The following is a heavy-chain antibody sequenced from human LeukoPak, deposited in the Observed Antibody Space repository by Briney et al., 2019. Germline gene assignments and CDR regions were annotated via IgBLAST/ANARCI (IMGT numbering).Heavy chain of an antibody. Sequence: GGSLRLSCAAPGFTFSNFAMSWVRQAPAKGLEWVSAMSSVTYYADSVKGRFTISRDDSKSTLFLQMNSLRADDTAVYYCAKAFFSGSGGNHKHFDSWGQGTLVTVSS. J-gene: IGHJ4*02. CDR2: MSSVT. CDR1: GFTFSNFA. CDR3: AKAFFSGSGGNHKHFDS. D-gene: IGHD3-10*01. V-gene: IGHV3-23*01.